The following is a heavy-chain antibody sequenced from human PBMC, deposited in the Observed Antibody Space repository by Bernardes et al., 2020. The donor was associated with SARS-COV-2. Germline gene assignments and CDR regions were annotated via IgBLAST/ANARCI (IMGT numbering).Heavy chain of an antibody. V-gene: IGHV3-74*01. D-gene: IGHD4-17*01. CDR2: INTDGSTT. J-gene: IGHJ4*01. CDR1: GFTFSDYW. Sequence: GGSLRLSCAASGFTFSDYWMHWVRQAPGKGLVWVSRINTDGSTTNYADSVTGRFTISRDNARNTVYLQMNSLRAEDTAVYYCARAGDYRFTYWGQETWSPSPQ. CDR3: ARAGDYRFTY.